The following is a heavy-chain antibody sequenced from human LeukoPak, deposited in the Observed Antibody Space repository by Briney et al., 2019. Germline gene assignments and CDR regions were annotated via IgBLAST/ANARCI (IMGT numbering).Heavy chain of an antibody. CDR2: IYYSGST. Sequence: PSETLSLTCTVSGGSISSYYWSWIRQPPGKGLEWIGYIYYSGSTNYNPSLKSRVTISVDTSKNQFSLKLSSVTAADTAVYYCARRYYGSGPGFDPWGQGTLVTVSS. D-gene: IGHD3-10*01. CDR3: ARRYYGSGPGFDP. J-gene: IGHJ5*02. CDR1: GGSISSYY. V-gene: IGHV4-59*08.